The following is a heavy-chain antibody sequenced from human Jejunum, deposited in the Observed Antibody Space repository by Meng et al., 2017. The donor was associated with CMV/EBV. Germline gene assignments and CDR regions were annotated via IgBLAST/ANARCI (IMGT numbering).Heavy chain of an antibody. CDR2: IYPGDSAT. CDR3: ARWDCSTSCYGSYYYYYGMDV. CDR1: W. V-gene: IGHV5-51*01. Sequence: WLGWVRQMPGKGLEWMGMIYPGDSATKYTPSFQGQVTISADKSISTAYLQWSSLKASDTAKYYCARWDCSTSCYGSYYYYYGMDVWGQGTTVTVSS. D-gene: IGHD2-2*01. J-gene: IGHJ6*02.